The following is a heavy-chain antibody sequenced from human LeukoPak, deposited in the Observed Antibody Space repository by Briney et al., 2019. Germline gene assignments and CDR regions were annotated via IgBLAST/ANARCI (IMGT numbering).Heavy chain of an antibody. CDR1: GFTFSAYT. D-gene: IGHD1-26*01. Sequence: GGSLRLSCAASGFTFSAYTMTWVRQAPGKGLEWVSTISGRGGSTYYADSTKGRFTISRDDSKNTLHLQMNSLRAEDTAVYYCAREKAGWLGAAEGAFDYWGQGTLVTVSS. V-gene: IGHV3-23*01. CDR2: ISGRGGST. CDR3: AREKAGWLGAAEGAFDY. J-gene: IGHJ4*02.